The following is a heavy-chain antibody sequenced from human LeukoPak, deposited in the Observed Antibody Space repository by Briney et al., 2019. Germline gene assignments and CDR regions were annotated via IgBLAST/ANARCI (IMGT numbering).Heavy chain of an antibody. CDR2: ISSDGSHK. CDR3: ANGGYCTNGVCYNYYYYMDV. CDR1: GFTFSSYT. J-gene: IGHJ6*03. Sequence: GGSLRLSCAASGFTFSSYTMHWVRQAPGKGLEWVTVISSDGSHKYYADSVKGRFTISRDNSKNTLYLQMNSLRAEDTAVYYCANGGYCTNGVCYNYYYYMDVWGKGTTVTVSS. D-gene: IGHD2-8*01. V-gene: IGHV3-30*04.